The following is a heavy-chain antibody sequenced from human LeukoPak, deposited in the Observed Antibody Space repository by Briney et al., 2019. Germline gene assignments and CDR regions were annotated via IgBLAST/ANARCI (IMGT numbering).Heavy chain of an antibody. J-gene: IGHJ6*03. CDR3: ARKGIGSSRYQNMDV. Sequence: GRSLRLSCAASGFTFSSYAMHWVRQAPGKGLEWVAVISYDGSNKYYADSVKGRFTVSRDTSKNTLYLQMNSLRAEDTAVYYCARKGIGSSRYQNMDVWGKGTTVTVSS. CDR1: GFTFSSYA. V-gene: IGHV3-30*04. CDR2: ISYDGSNK. D-gene: IGHD6-25*01.